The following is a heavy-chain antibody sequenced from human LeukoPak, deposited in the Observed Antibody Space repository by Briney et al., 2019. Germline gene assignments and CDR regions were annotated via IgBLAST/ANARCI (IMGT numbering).Heavy chain of an antibody. CDR1: GFTFSSYG. J-gene: IGHJ4*02. V-gene: IGHV3-33*01. D-gene: IGHD3-22*01. CDR3: ARSEAAVVAAYYFDY. Sequence: GRSLRLSCAASGFTFSSYGMHWVRQAPGKGLEWVAVIWYDGGNKYYADSVKGRFTISRDNSKNTLYLQMNSLRAEDTAVYYCARSEAAVVAAYYFDYWGQGTLVTVSS. CDR2: IWYDGGNK.